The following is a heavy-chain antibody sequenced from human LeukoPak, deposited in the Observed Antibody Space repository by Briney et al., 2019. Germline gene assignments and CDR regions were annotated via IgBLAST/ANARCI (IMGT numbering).Heavy chain of an antibody. V-gene: IGHV3-30*18. CDR1: GFTFSSYG. J-gene: IGHJ4*02. Sequence: GGSLRLSCAASGFTFSSYGMHWVRQAPGKGLEWVAVISYDGSNKYYADSVKGRFTIFRDNSKNTLYLQMNSLRGEDTAVYYCAKIPTGGVTNVDYWGQGTLVTVSS. D-gene: IGHD2-21*02. CDR2: ISYDGSNK. CDR3: AKIPTGGVTNVDY.